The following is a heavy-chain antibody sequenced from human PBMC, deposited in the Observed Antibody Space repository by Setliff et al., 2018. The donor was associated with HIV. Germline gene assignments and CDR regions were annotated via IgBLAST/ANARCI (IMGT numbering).Heavy chain of an antibody. D-gene: IGHD7-27*01. J-gene: IGHJ5*02. CDR2: IYYTGST. Sequence: SETLSLTCAVSGGSISGSHWNWIRQPPGKGLEWIGYIYYTGSTKYHPSLNSRFTISLDTSKNQFSLTLRSVTAADTAFYDCARGRGDRYGTRLDPCGQGTLVTVSS. CDR3: ARGRGDRYGTRLDP. CDR1: GGSISGSH. V-gene: IGHV4-59*01.